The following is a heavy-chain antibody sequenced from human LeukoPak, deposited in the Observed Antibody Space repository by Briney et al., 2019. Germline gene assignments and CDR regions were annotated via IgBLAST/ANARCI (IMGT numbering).Heavy chain of an antibody. CDR2: ISAYNGNT. D-gene: IGHD5-18*01. CDR1: GYTFTSYG. CDR3: AAAMVGYYYYYMDV. V-gene: IGHV1-18*01. J-gene: IGHJ6*03. Sequence: ASVKVSCKASGYTFTSYGISWVRQAPGQGGEWMGWISAYNGNTNYAQKLQGRVTITADKSTSTAYMELSSLRSEDTAVYYCAAAMVGYYYYYMDVWGKGTTVTVSS.